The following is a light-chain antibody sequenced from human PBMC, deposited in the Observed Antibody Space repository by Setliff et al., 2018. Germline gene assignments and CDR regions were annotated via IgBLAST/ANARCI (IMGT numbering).Light chain of an antibody. Sequence: QSVLTQPASVSGSPGQSITISCSGTSSDVGSYDLVSWYQQHPGTAPKLIISDVNNRPSGVSNRFSGPKSGNTASLTISGLQAEDEAAYYCCAYTGSSTYVFGTGTKVTVL. J-gene: IGLJ1*01. CDR1: SSDVGSYDL. CDR3: CAYTGSSTYV. V-gene: IGLV2-14*01. CDR2: DVN.